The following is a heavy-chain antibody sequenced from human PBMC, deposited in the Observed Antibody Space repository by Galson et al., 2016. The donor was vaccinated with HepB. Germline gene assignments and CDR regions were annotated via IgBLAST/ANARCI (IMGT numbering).Heavy chain of an antibody. CDR3: ARDFRGRESYNGFDI. V-gene: IGHV3-53*01. J-gene: IGHJ3*02. CDR1: GFSVSRTY. Sequence: SLRLSCAASGFSVSRTYMSWVRQAPGKGLEWVSVIFSTGPTRSADSVKGRFTISRDNSNNTLHLQMNSLRPEDTAVYYCARDFRGRESYNGFDIWGQGTMVTVSS. D-gene: IGHD3-16*01. CDR2: IFSTGPT.